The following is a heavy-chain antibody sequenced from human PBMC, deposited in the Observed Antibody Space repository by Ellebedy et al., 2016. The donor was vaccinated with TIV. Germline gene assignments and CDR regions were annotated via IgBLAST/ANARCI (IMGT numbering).Heavy chain of an antibody. CDR2: IYYSGST. CDR1: GGSISSSSYY. CDR3: ARDRGLAYCGGDCHPPSNWFDP. V-gene: IGHV4-39*07. J-gene: IGHJ5*02. D-gene: IGHD2-21*02. Sequence: SETLSLTCTVSGGSISSSSYYWGWIRQPPGKGLEWIGSIYYSGSTYYNPSLKSRVTISVDTSKNQFSLKLSSVTAADTAVYYCARDRGLAYCGGDCHPPSNWFDPWGQGTLVTVSS.